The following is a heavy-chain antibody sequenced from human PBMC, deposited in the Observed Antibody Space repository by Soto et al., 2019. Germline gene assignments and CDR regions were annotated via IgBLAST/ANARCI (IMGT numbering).Heavy chain of an antibody. CDR1: GGTFSSYA. D-gene: IGHD5-12*01. J-gene: IGHJ6*02. CDR3: ARDRNIVATIYNYYGMDV. Sequence: GASVKVSCKASGGTFSSYAISWVRQAPGQGLEWMGGIIPIFGTANYAQKFQGRVTITADESTSTAYMELSSLRSEGTAVYYCARDRNIVATIYNYYGMDVWGQGTTVTVSS. CDR2: IIPIFGTA. V-gene: IGHV1-69*13.